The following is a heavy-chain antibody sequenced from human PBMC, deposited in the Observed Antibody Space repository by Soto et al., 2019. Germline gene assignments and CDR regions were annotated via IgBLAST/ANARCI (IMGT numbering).Heavy chain of an antibody. D-gene: IGHD6-13*01. Sequence: QVQLVESGGGVVQPGRSLRLSCAASGFTFSSYAMHWVRQAPGKGLEWVAVISYDGSNKYYADSVKGRFTISRDNSKNTLYLQMNSLRAEDTAVYYCAVIAAAGNFDYWCQGTLVSVSS. CDR1: GFTFSSYA. CDR2: ISYDGSNK. CDR3: AVIAAAGNFDY. V-gene: IGHV3-30-3*01. J-gene: IGHJ4*02.